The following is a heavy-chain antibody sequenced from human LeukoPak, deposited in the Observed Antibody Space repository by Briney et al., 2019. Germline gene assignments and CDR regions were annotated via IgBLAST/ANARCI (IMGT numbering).Heavy chain of an antibody. Sequence: GGSLRLSCAASGFTFSSYSMNWVRQAPGKGLEWVAVISYDGRNKDYADSVKGRFTISRDKSKNTLYLRMDSLRAEDTAVYFCARVLEGGSSWYGAFHIWGQGTMVSVSS. V-gene: IGHV3-30*03. D-gene: IGHD6-13*01. J-gene: IGHJ3*02. CDR1: GFTFSSYS. CDR2: ISYDGRNK. CDR3: ARVLEGGSSWYGAFHI.